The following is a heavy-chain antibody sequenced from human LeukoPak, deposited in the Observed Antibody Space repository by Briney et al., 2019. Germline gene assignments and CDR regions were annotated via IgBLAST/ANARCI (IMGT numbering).Heavy chain of an antibody. CDR1: GYTFTSYD. V-gene: IGHV1-8*01. D-gene: IGHD2-2*01. J-gene: IGHJ6*02. CDR3: ARKGNIVVVPAAPPYYYGMDV. CDR2: MNPNSGNT. Sequence: ASVKVSCKASGYTFTSYDINWVRQATGQGLEWMGWMNPNSGNTGYAQKFHGRVTMTRNTSISTAYMELSSLRSEDTAVYYCARKGNIVVVPAAPPYYYGMDVWGQGTTVTVSS.